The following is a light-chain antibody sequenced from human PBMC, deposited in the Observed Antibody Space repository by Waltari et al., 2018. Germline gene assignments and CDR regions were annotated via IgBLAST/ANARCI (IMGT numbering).Light chain of an antibody. CDR2: DAS. CDR1: QSVTTY. J-gene: IGKJ4*01. CDR3: HQRSSWPLT. Sequence: EIVMTQSPATLSLSPGERATLSCRASQSVTTYLGWIQQKPGQAPRLLIYDASKRATDIPARFSGSGSGTDFTLTISNLEPEDFAIYYCHQRSSWPLTFGGGTRVEI. V-gene: IGKV3-11*01.